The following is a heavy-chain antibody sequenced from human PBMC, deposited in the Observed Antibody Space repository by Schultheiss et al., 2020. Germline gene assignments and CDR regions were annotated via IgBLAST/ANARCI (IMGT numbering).Heavy chain of an antibody. V-gene: IGHV4-39*07. CDR1: GGSISSSSYY. CDR3: ARDMVRGVIFDY. Sequence: SATLSLTCTVSGGSISSSSYYWGWIRQPPGKGLEWIGEINHSGSTNYNPSLKSRVTISVDTSKNQFSLKLSSVTAADTAVYYCARDMVRGVIFDYWGQGTLVTGYS. CDR2: INHSGST. D-gene: IGHD3-10*01. J-gene: IGHJ4*02.